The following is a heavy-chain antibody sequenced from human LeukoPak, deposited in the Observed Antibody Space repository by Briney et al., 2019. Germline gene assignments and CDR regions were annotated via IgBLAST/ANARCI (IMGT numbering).Heavy chain of an antibody. CDR1: GGSISSSSYY. V-gene: IGHV4-39*07. CDR3: ARAQSRGYSYGPFDY. CDR2: IYYSGST. J-gene: IGHJ4*02. Sequence: SETLSLTCTVSGGSISSSSYYWGWLRQRPGKGLEWFGRIYYSGSTYYHPSLKSRVTVSVDTSKSQFSLRLNSVTAADTAVYYCARAQSRGYSYGPFDYWGQGTLVTVCS. D-gene: IGHD5-18*01.